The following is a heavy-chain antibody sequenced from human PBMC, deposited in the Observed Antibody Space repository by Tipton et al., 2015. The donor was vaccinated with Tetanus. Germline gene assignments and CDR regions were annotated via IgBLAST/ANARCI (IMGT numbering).Heavy chain of an antibody. D-gene: IGHD3-16*02. CDR1: GYTFTGYY. CDR3: ARGVKYDYVWGSYRLFDY. J-gene: IGHJ4*02. V-gene: IGHV1-2*06. CDR2: INPNSGGT. Sequence: QLVQSGAEVKKPGASVKVSCKASGYTFTGYYMHWVRQAPGQGLEWMGRINPNSGGTNYAQKLQGRVTMTTDTSTSTAYMELRSLRSDDTAVYYCARGVKYDYVWGSYRLFDYWGQGTLVTVSS.